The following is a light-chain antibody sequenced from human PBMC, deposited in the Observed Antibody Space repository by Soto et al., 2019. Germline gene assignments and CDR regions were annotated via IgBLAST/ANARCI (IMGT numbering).Light chain of an antibody. CDR3: ASLTTTNFV. J-gene: IGLJ1*01. CDR1: ISDVGAYNF. V-gene: IGLV2-14*01. CDR2: EVS. Sequence: QSGLAHPASVSGSPGQSITISCSGTISDVGAYNFVSWYQQHPDKAPKLMISEVSNRPSGVSDRFSGSKSGNTASLTISGLQAEDEADYYCASLTTTNFVFGTGTKVTVL.